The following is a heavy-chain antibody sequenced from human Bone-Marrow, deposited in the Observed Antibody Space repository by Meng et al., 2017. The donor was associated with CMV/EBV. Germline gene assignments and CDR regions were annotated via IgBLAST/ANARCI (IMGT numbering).Heavy chain of an antibody. D-gene: IGHD3-22*01. Sequence: CAASGFTFSSYAMSWVRQAPGKGLEWVSVIYSGGSSTYYADSVKGRFTISRDNSKTTLHLQMNSLKAEDTAVYYCAKLDSSGYYFSYWGQGTLVTVSS. J-gene: IGHJ4*02. CDR3: AKLDSSGYYFSY. CDR1: GFTFSSYA. V-gene: IGHV3-23*03. CDR2: IYSGGSST.